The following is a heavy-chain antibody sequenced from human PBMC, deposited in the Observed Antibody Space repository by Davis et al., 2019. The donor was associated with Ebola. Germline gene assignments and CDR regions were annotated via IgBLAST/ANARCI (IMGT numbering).Heavy chain of an antibody. CDR1: GFTFSSYA. J-gene: IGHJ4*02. CDR2: IKSKTDGGTT. Sequence: GESLKISCAASGFTFSSYAMSWVRQAPGKGLEWVGRIKSKTDGGTTDYAAPVKGRFTISRDDSKNTLYLQMNSLKTEDTAVYYCTTVYYGGNSRYFDYWGQGTLVTVSS. V-gene: IGHV3-15*01. D-gene: IGHD4-23*01. CDR3: TTVYYGGNSRYFDY.